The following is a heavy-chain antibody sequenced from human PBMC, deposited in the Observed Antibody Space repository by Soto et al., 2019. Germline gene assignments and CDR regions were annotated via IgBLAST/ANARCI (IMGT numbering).Heavy chain of an antibody. CDR1: GFSFSSHA. D-gene: IGHD2-21*01. CDR3: ARVGLLHKPGSDY. Sequence: QVQLVESGGGVVQPGTSLRLSCAASGFSFSSHAMNWVRQAPGKGLEWVAVISYHGVNKYYGDAVRGRFTISRDNSKNTVYLQLDRLGTDYTCVYQCARVGLLHKPGSDYWGQGILVTVSS. J-gene: IGHJ4*02. V-gene: IGHV3-30*03. CDR2: ISYHGVNK.